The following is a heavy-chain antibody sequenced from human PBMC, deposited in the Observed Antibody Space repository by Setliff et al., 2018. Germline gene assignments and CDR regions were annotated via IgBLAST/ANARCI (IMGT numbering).Heavy chain of an antibody. CDR3: ARDSYTSPDY. CDR2: ISPSSSHI. V-gene: IGHV3-21*01. Sequence: GGSLRLSCAASGFTFSTYSLIWVRQAPGTGLEWVSSISPSSSHIYYADSAEGRFTISRDNAKNSLYLQLNSLRAEDTAVYYCARDSYTSPDYWGQGTLVTSPQ. D-gene: IGHD6-13*01. CDR1: GFTFSTYS. J-gene: IGHJ4*02.